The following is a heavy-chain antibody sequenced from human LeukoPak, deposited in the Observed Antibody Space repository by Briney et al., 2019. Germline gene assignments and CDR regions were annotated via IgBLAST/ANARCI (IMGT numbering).Heavy chain of an antibody. CDR1: GFTFSTYG. CDR3: ANGEVYFDY. J-gene: IGHJ4*02. D-gene: IGHD4-17*01. V-gene: IGHV3-7*01. CDR2: IKQDGSEK. Sequence: PGGTLRLSCAASGFTFSTYGMSWVRQAPGKGLEWVANIKQDGSEKYYVDSVKGRFTISRDNAKNSLYLQMNSLRAEDTAVYYCANGEVYFDYWGQGTLVTVSS.